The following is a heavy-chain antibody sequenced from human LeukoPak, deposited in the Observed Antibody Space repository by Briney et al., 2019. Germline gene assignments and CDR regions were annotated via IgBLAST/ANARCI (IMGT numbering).Heavy chain of an antibody. CDR3: AKDAGYSSGWYGNWFDP. V-gene: IGHV3-23*01. J-gene: IGHJ5*02. CDR2: ISGSGGST. Sequence: GGSLRLSCAASGFTFSSYAMSWVRQAPGKGLEWVSAISGSGGSTYYADSVKGRFTISRDNSKNTLYLQMNSLRAEDTAVYYCAKDAGYSSGWYGNWFDPWGQGTLVIVSS. D-gene: IGHD6-19*01. CDR1: GFTFSSYA.